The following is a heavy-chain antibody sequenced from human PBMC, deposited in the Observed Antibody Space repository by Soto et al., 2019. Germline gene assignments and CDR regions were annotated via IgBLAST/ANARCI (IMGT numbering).Heavy chain of an antibody. V-gene: IGHV1-18*01. D-gene: IGHD2-15*01. J-gene: IGHJ4*01. CDR3: ARDRLPKSSGVFPCDY. CDR2: ISAFNGKT. CDR1: GYTFNIYG. Sequence: QIQLVQSGAEVKKPGASVKVSCKASGYTFNIYGINWVRQAPGQGLEWMGWISAFNGKTNYAQNVQDRVTMTTDTSTSTAYVELRSLRADDTAVYYCARDRLPKSSGVFPCDYWGHGNLVTVSS.